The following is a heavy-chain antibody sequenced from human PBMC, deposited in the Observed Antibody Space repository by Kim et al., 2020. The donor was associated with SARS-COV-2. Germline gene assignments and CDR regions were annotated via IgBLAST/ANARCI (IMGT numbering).Heavy chain of an antibody. Sequence: DTESVLGRFTSSRDDSKNTLYLQMKSRRAEDTAVYYCAKEAFYASPYYFDSWGQGTLVTVSS. CDR3: AKEAFYASPYYFDS. D-gene: IGHD2-2*01. V-gene: IGHV3-23*01. J-gene: IGHJ4*02.